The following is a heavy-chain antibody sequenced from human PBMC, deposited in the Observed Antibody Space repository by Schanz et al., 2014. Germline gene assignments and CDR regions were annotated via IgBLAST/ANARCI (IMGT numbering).Heavy chain of an antibody. V-gene: IGHV3-48*04. Sequence: EVQLVESGGGLARPGGSLRLSCAASGLLFSYYYTSGARQAPGKGLEWVSYISSSSSTIYYADSVKGRFTISRDNAKNSLYLQMNSLRAEDTAVYYCARDGDFDSWGQGTLVTVSS. CDR2: ISSSSSTI. CDR1: GLLFSYYY. CDR3: ARDGDFDS. J-gene: IGHJ4*02.